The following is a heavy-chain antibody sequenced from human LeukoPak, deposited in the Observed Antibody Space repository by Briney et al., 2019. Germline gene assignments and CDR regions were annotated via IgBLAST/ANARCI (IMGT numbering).Heavy chain of an antibody. CDR3: AKDWSGNYNWSDP. J-gene: IGHJ5*02. CDR2: IYPDGTNK. CDR1: GFTFSSYS. V-gene: IGHV3-30*02. Sequence: GGSLSLSCAASGFTFSSYSMHWVRQAPGKGLEWVACIYPDGTNKDYADSVKGRFIISRDNSKNTLYVQMNSLRAEDTAIYYCAKDWSGNYNWSDPWGQGTLVTVSS. D-gene: IGHD3-3*01.